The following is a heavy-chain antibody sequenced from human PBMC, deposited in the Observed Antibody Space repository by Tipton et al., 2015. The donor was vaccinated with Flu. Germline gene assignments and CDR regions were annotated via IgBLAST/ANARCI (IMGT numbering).Heavy chain of an antibody. D-gene: IGHD1-1*01. J-gene: IGHJ4*02. Sequence: LRLSCTVSGGSVSSSDFYWGWVRQPPGKGPEWIGSIFHSGTTYYDLSLQSRVTISVGTSKNQFSLKMKSVTVADTAVYYCTRQVEAATRSSSWGQGTLVTVSS. CDR1: GGSVSSSDFY. CDR2: IFHSGTT. CDR3: TRQVEAATRSSS. V-gene: IGHV4-39*07.